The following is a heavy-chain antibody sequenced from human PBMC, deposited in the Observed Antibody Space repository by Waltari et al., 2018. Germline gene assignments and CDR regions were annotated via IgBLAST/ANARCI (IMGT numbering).Heavy chain of an antibody. CDR2: ISGSGGST. CDR3: AKDLVGTVMVLRPDAFDI. J-gene: IGHJ3*02. D-gene: IGHD5-18*01. V-gene: IGHV3-23*04. CDR1: GFTFSSYA. Sequence: EVQLVESGGGLVQPGGSLRLSCAASGFTFSSYAMSWVRQAPGKGLEWVSAISGSGGSTYYADSVKGRFTISRDNSKNTLYLQMNSLRAEDTAVYYCAKDLVGTVMVLRPDAFDIWGQGTMVTVSS.